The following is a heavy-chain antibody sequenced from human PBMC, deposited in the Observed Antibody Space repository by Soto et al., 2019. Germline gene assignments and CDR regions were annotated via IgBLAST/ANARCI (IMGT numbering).Heavy chain of an antibody. D-gene: IGHD6-13*01. CDR1: GFTFSGSA. CDR2: IRSKANSYAT. Sequence: VQLVESGGGLVQPGGSLKLSCAASGFTFSGSAMHWVRQASGKGLEWVGRIRSKANSYATAYAASVKGRFTISRDDSKNTAYLQMNSLKTEDTAVYYCTRSKPYSSSWYYFDYWGQGTLVTVSS. J-gene: IGHJ4*02. V-gene: IGHV3-73*02. CDR3: TRSKPYSSSWYYFDY.